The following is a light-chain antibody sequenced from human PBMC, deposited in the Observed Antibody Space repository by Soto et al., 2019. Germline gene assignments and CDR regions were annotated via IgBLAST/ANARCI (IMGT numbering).Light chain of an antibody. CDR3: SSYAGSNNVV. CDR1: SNDVGTYNY. J-gene: IGLJ2*01. Sequence: QSALTQPPSASGSPGQSVTISCTGTSNDVGTYNYVSWYRQSPGKAPQLMIYEVSKRPSGVPDRFSGSKSGNTASLTVSGLQAEDEADYYCSSYAGSNNVVFGGGTKVTVL. V-gene: IGLV2-8*01. CDR2: EVS.